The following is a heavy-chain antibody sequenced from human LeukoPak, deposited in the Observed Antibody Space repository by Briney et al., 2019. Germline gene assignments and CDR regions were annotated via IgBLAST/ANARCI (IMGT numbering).Heavy chain of an antibody. V-gene: IGHV4-59*01. Sequence: PSETLSLTCTIFGGSISTYYWSWIRQPPGKGLEWIGCVYYSGSTNYNPSLKSRVTISVDMSKNQFSLKLSSVTAADTAVYYCARVDGTPEDYWGQGTLATVSS. CDR2: VYYSGST. CDR3: ARVDGTPEDY. CDR1: GGSISTYY. J-gene: IGHJ4*02.